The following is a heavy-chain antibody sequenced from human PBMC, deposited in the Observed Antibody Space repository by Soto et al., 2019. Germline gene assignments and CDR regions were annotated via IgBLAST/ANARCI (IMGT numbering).Heavy chain of an antibody. Sequence: QVQLQESGPGLVKPSETLSLTCTVSGGSVSIGTYYWSWIRQPPGKGLEWIGYVYNIGSLNYNPSLESRVTISVDTSKNQFSLKLRSVTAADTAVYYCARADWSLPFDPWGHGTLVTVSS. V-gene: IGHV4-61*01. CDR2: VYNIGSL. D-gene: IGHD3-3*01. CDR1: GGSVSIGTYY. CDR3: ARADWSLPFDP. J-gene: IGHJ5*02.